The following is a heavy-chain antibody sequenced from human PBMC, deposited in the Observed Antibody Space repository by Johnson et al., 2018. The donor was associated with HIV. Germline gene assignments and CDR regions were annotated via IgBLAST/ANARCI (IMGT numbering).Heavy chain of an antibody. Sequence: QVQLVESGGGVVQPGKSLRLSCAASGFTFSGYGMHWVRQAPGKGLEWVAVISYDGNNKYYADSVKGRFTISRDNSKNTLYLQINSLGAEDTAVYCCRNLGDYIGINGFDIWGPWTMVAVSS. V-gene: IGHV3-30*18. J-gene: IGHJ3*02. CDR1: GFTFSGYG. CDR2: ISYDGNNK. D-gene: IGHD4-17*01. CDR3: RNLGDYIGINGFDI.